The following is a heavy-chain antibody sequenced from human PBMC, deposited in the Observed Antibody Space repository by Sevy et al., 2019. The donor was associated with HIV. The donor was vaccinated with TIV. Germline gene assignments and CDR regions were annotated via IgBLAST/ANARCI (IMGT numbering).Heavy chain of an antibody. Sequence: GGSLRLSCAVSGFNFSNYSMHWVRQAPGKGLEWVSSISSSGSYIYYSDSLKGRITISRDNAKNSVYLEMNSLRAGDTAVYYCASQFDYWGQGTLVTVSS. CDR3: ASQFDY. J-gene: IGHJ4*02. CDR2: ISSSGSYI. V-gene: IGHV3-21*01. CDR1: GFNFSNYS.